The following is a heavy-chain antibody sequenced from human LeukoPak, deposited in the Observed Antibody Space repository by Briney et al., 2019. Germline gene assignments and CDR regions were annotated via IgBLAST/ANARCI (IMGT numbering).Heavy chain of an antibody. CDR2: IIPIFGTA. J-gene: IGHJ4*02. CDR1: GGTFSSYA. CDR3: ARDREAGYSYGNFDY. D-gene: IGHD5-18*01. Sequence: SVTVSCKASGGTFSSYAISWVRQAPGQGLEWMGGIIPIFGTANYAQKFQGRVTITTDESTSTAYMELSSLRSEDTAVSYCARDREAGYSYGNFDYWGQGTLVTVSS. V-gene: IGHV1-69*05.